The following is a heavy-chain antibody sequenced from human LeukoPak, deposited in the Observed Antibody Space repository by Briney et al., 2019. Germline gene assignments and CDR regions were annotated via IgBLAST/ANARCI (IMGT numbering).Heavy chain of an antibody. CDR2: IRSKANSYAT. CDR3: TSAAYCGGDCQGNAFDI. Sequence: PGGSLRLSCAASGFTFSGSAMPWVRQASGKGLEWVGRIRSKANSYATAYAASVKGRFTISRDDSKNTAYLQMNSLKTEDTAVYYCTSAAYCGGDCQGNAFDIWGQGTMVTVSS. V-gene: IGHV3-73*01. CDR1: GFTFSGSA. D-gene: IGHD2-21*02. J-gene: IGHJ3*02.